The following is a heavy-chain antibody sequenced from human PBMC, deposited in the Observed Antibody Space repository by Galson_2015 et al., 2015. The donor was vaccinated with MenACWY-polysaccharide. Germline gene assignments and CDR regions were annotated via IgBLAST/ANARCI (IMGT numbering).Heavy chain of an antibody. CDR2: IKQDGSEK. CDR3: ASPPGNWYLIDY. CDR1: GFTFSTYW. Sequence: SLRLSCAASGFTFSTYWMSWVRQAPGKGLEWVANIKQDGSEKYYVDPVKGRFTISRDNAKNSLYLQLNSLRAEDTAVYYCASPPGNWYLIDYWGQGTLVTVSS. J-gene: IGHJ4*02. D-gene: IGHD6-13*01. V-gene: IGHV3-7*01.